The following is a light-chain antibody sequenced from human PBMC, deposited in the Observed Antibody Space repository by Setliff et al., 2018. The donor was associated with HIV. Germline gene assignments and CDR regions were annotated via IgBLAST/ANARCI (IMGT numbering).Light chain of an antibody. V-gene: IGLV2-14*01. CDR3: SSYAITNTLP. Sequence: QSALTQPASVSGSPGQSITISCTGASSDVGDYNYFSWYQQHPGRAPKLIIYEVKNRPSGVSSRFSGSKSGNTASLTISGLQAEDEADYYCSSYAITNTLPFGTGTKVTVL. CDR2: EVK. CDR1: SSDVGDYNY. J-gene: IGLJ1*01.